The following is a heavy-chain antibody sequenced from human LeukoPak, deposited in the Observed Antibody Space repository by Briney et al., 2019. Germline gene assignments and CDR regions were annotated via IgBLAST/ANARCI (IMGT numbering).Heavy chain of an antibody. J-gene: IGHJ4*02. D-gene: IGHD6-13*01. V-gene: IGHV4-59*01. CDR2: IYYSGST. CDR3: ARLNSSWFDY. CDR1: GXSISNYY. Sequence: PSETLSLTCTVSGXSISNYYWSWIRQPPGKGLEWIGYIYYSGSTNYNPSLKSRVTISVDTSKNQFSLKLSSVTAADTAVYYCARLNSSWFDYWGQGTLVTVSS.